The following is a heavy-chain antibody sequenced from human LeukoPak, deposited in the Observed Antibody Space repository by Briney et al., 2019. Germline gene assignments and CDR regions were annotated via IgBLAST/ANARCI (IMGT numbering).Heavy chain of an antibody. CDR2: ISSSSSYI. D-gene: IGHD3-22*01. Sequence: TGGSXXXSCAXSGFTFSSYSXNWVRQAPGKGLXWVSSISSSSSYIYYADSVKGRFTISRDNAKTSLYLQMTSLRAEDTAVYYCAREPRTYYYDSSGTDWGQGTLVTVSS. V-gene: IGHV3-21*01. CDR3: AREPRTYYYDSSGTD. J-gene: IGHJ4*02. CDR1: GFTFSSYS.